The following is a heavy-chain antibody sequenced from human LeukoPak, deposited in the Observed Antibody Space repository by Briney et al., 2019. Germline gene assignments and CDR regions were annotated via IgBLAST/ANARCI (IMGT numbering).Heavy chain of an antibody. CDR2: ISGSAEIT. V-gene: IGHV3-23*01. CDR3: AKLGDYFGSGRFSFFDY. CDR1: GFTFSSYA. D-gene: IGHD3-10*01. J-gene: IGHJ4*01. Sequence: GGSLRLSCTASGFTFSSYAMTRVRQAPGKGLEWVSSISGSAEITDYADSVKGRFAVSRDNSKSTLYLQLNSLRAEDTAKYYCAKLGDYFGSGRFSFFDYWGHGTLVTVSS.